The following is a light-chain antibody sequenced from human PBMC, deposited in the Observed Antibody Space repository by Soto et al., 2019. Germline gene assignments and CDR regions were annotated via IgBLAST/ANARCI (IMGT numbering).Light chain of an antibody. Sequence: DIQMTQSPSTLSASVGDRVTITCRASQSISTWLAWYQHKPGKAPKLLIYKASNLESGVPSRFSGSGSGTEFTITISSLEPDDFATYYCQQYNRYWTFGQGTKVEMK. CDR1: QSISTW. CDR3: QQYNRYWT. CDR2: KAS. V-gene: IGKV1-5*03. J-gene: IGKJ1*01.